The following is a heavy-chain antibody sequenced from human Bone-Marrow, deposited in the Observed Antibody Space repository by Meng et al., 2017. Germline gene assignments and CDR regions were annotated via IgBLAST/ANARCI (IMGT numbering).Heavy chain of an antibody. V-gene: IGHV1-69*01. CDR1: GGTFSSYA. CDR2: IIPIFGTA. J-gene: IGHJ4*02. Sequence: QGQLGQAGAGVKEPGSSVKVACKASGGTFSSYAISWVRQAPGQGLEWMGGIIPIFGTANYAQKFQGRVTITADESTSTDYMELSSLRSEDTAVYYCARVAAGTSIYFDYWGQGTLVTVSS. D-gene: IGHD6-13*01. CDR3: ARVAAGTSIYFDY.